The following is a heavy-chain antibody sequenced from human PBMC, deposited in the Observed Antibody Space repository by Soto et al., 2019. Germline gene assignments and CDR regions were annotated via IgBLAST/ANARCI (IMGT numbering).Heavy chain of an antibody. V-gene: IGHV4-39*01. CDR3: ARQGRYCSTSSCYYRIDY. CDR2: ISYSGST. CDR1: GGSISSSNSY. J-gene: IGHJ4*02. D-gene: IGHD2-2*01. Sequence: SETLSLTCTVSGGSISSSNSYWGCIRQSPGKGLEWIGSISYSGSTYYNPSLQSRVSISLDTSKNQFSLKLVSVTAADTALFYCARQGRYCSTSSCYYRIDYWGQGTLVTVSS.